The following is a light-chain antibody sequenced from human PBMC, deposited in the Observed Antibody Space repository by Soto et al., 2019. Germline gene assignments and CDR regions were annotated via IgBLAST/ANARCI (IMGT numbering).Light chain of an antibody. V-gene: IGKV1-5*03. J-gene: IGKJ1*01. Sequence: DIQMTQSPSTLSAPVGDRVTITCRASQSIDYWLAWYQQKPGKPPKLLIYKASSLETGVPPRFTGSGSGTEFTLTISSLQVDDFATYYCQQYNGFSRTFGQGTKVDIK. CDR3: QQYNGFSRT. CDR2: KAS. CDR1: QSIDYW.